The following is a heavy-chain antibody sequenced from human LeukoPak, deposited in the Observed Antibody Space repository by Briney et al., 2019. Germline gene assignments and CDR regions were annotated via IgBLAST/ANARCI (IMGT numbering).Heavy chain of an antibody. CDR1: GYSFTSYG. Sequence: GESLKISCKGSGYSFTSYGISWVRQAPGQGLEWMGWISAYNGNTNYAQKLQGRVTMTTDTSTSTAYMELRSLRSDDTAVYYRARVLGEAAAGEPDYWGQGTLVTVSS. CDR3: ARVLGEAAAGEPDY. V-gene: IGHV1-18*01. CDR2: ISAYNGNT. D-gene: IGHD6-13*01. J-gene: IGHJ4*02.